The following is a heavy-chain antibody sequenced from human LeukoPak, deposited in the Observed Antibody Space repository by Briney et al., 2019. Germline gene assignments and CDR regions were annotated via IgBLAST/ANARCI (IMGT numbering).Heavy chain of an antibody. D-gene: IGHD1-26*01. Sequence: PSETLSLTCTVSGASISSYYWSWIRQPPGKGLEWIGYTSYSGSTNYNPSLKSRVTISADTSKNQFSLKLSSVTAADTAVYYCARRPHRGSYCFDYWGQGTVVTVSA. J-gene: IGHJ4*02. CDR3: ARRPHRGSYCFDY. CDR1: GASISSYY. V-gene: IGHV4-59*08. CDR2: TSYSGST.